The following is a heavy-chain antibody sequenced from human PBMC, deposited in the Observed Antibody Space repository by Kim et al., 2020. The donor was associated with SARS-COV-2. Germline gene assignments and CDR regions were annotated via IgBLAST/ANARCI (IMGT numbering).Heavy chain of an antibody. D-gene: IGHD5-12*01. Sequence: SETLSLTCAVYGGSFSGYYWSWIRQPPGKGLEWIGEINHSGSTNYNPSLKSRVTISVDTSKNQFSLKLSSVTAADTAVYYCARGWNPVATITGCYFDYWGQGTLVTVSS. CDR3: ARGWNPVATITGCYFDY. V-gene: IGHV4-34*01. CDR2: INHSGST. CDR1: GGSFSGYY. J-gene: IGHJ4*02.